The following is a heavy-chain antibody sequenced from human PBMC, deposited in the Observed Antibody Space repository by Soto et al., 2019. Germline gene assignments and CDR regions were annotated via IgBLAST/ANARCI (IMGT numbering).Heavy chain of an antibody. J-gene: IGHJ4*02. CDR3: AISYYYDSRGYYPVDY. D-gene: IGHD3-22*01. V-gene: IGHV4-39*01. CDR1: GGSISSSSYY. Sequence: QLQLQESGPGLVKPSETLSLTCTVSGGSISSSSYYWGWIRQPPGKGLEWIGTIYYSGSTYYNPSLMSRVTISVDTSKNPFSLTLSSVTAADTAVYYCAISYYYDSRGYYPVDYWGQGTLVTVSS. CDR2: IYYSGST.